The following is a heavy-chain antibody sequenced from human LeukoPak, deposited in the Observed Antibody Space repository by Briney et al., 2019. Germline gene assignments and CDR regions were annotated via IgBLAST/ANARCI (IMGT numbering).Heavy chain of an antibody. CDR3: ARYSILTGYYRGYFDY. CDR1: GFTFSSYE. D-gene: IGHD3-9*01. V-gene: IGHV3-48*03. Sequence: PGGSLRLSCADSGFTFSSYEMNWVRQAPGKGLEWVSYISSSANTIYYADSVKGRFTISRDNAKNSLYLQMNSLRAEDTAVYYCARYSILTGYYRGYFDYWGQGTLVTVSS. J-gene: IGHJ4*02. CDR2: ISSSANTI.